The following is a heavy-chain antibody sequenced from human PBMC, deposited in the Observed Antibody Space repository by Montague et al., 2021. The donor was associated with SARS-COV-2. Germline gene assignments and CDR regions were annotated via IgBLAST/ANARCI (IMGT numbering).Heavy chain of an antibody. CDR2: LEKKKST. D-gene: IGHD3-22*01. V-gene: IGHV4-31*03. CDR3: ARDSGYYDSSGYSYDAFDI. Sequence: TLSLTCTVSGVVDLRRRSEEHTSDLQSHHDLVCRLLLEKKKSTHYNPSLKSRVTISKETSKNHFSLNLSSVTAADSAVYYCARDSGYYDSSGYSYDAFDIWGQGTKVTVSS. J-gene: IGHJ3*02. CDR1: GVVDLRRRSE.